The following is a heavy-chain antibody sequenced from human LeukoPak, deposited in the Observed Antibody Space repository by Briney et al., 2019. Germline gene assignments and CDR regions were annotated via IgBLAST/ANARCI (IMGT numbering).Heavy chain of an antibody. Sequence: SETLSPTCTVSGGSIRGSSYYWSWIRQPPKKGLEYIGNIYSSGGTSYNPSLSSRLTISIDTSKNKFSLKLTSLTAADTAIYYCARRGHSSSSGGFDYWGQGTQVTVSS. J-gene: IGHJ4*02. CDR3: ARRGHSSSSGGFDY. CDR2: IYSSGGT. V-gene: IGHV4-39*01. CDR1: GGSIRGSSYY. D-gene: IGHD6-6*01.